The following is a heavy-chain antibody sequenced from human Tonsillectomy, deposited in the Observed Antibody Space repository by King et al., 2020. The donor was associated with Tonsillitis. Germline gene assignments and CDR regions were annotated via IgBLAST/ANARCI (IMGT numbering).Heavy chain of an antibody. V-gene: IGHV3-23*03. Sequence: VQLVESGGGLVLPGGSLRLSCSASGFTFSAYAMSWVRQAPGKALEWVAVIYGGGSSAFYTDSVKGRLSISRDDSQNTLHMQMNSLRAADTAVHYCVKDLCADRANYWGHGALVTVSS. J-gene: IGHJ4*01. CDR2: IYGGGSSA. CDR1: GFTFSAYA. D-gene: IGHD3-10*01. CDR3: VKDLCADRANY.